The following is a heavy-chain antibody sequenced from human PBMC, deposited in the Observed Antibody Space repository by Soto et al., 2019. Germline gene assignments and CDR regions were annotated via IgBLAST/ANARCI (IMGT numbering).Heavy chain of an antibody. D-gene: IGHD6-19*01. CDR2: IMPMFGRA. V-gene: IGHV1-69*12. CDR1: GGTFSNYA. Sequence: QVQLVQSGAEVKKPGSSVKVSCKASGGTFSNYALSWVRQAPGQGLEWMGGIMPMFGRADYAPKFQGRVTIIAAESTSAAHIDLSSLRSEDTAVYYCASWMKEAGIRGNYYNGMDVWGQGTTVTISS. CDR3: ASWMKEAGIRGNYYNGMDV. J-gene: IGHJ6*02.